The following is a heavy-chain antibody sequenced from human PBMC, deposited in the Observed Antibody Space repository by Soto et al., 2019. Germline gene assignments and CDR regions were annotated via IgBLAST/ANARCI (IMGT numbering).Heavy chain of an antibody. CDR2: IIPIFGTA. Sequence: SVKVSCKASGGTFSSYAISWVRQAPGQGLEWMGGIIPIFGTANYAQKFQGRVTITADESTSTAYMELSSLRSEDTAVYYCARMDVEMATTYYYYYGMDVWGQGTTVTVSS. D-gene: IGHD5-12*01. V-gene: IGHV1-69*13. J-gene: IGHJ6*02. CDR1: GGTFSSYA. CDR3: ARMDVEMATTYYYYYGMDV.